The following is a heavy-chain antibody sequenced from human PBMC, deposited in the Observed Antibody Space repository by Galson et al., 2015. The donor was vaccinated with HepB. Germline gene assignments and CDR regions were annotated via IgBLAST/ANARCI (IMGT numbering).Heavy chain of an antibody. CDR3: ARVVPAAQIYYYGMDV. V-gene: IGHV1-2*02. D-gene: IGHD2-2*01. CDR2: MNPNSGVP. Sequence: SVKVSCKASGYTFTSFYIHWVRQAPGQGLEWMGLMNPNSGVPNYAQKFQGRVTMTRNTSISTAYMELSSLRSEDTAVYYCARVVPAAQIYYYGMDVWGQGTTVTVSS. J-gene: IGHJ6*02. CDR1: GYTFTSFY.